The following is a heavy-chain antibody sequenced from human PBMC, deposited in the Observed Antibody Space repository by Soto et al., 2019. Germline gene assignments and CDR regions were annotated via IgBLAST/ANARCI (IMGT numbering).Heavy chain of an antibody. CDR1: GYAFTSYT. CDR2: INADNGES. J-gene: IGHJ4*02. D-gene: IGHD4-17*01. V-gene: IGHV1-3*01. CDR3: ARDTVSGLRVEPGIFEY. Sequence: QVQLVQSGAEVKKPGASVKVSCNPSGYAFTSYTMHWVRQAPGQGLEWMGWINADNGESKYSQKFQGRVTITRDTSASIAYMELSSLRSEDTAVYYCARDTVSGLRVEPGIFEYWGQGTLVTVSS.